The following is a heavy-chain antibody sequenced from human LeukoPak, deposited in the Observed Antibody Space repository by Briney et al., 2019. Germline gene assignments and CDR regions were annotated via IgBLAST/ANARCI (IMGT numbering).Heavy chain of an antibody. Sequence: GGSLRLSCAASAFTFSSYGMHWVRQAPGKGLEWVAIISYDGVNKYYADSVKGRFTISRDNSKNTLYLQMSSLRAEDTAVYYCARPYYHDNSGYYPFDYWGQGTLVTVSS. CDR3: ARPYYHDNSGYYPFDY. CDR2: ISYDGVNK. D-gene: IGHD3-22*01. J-gene: IGHJ4*02. V-gene: IGHV3-30*19. CDR1: AFTFSSYG.